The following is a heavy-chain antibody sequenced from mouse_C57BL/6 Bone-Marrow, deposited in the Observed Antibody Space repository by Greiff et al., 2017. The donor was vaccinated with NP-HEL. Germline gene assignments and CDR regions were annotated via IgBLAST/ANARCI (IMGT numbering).Heavy chain of an antibody. CDR3: ARGGLRDMDY. Sequence: VQLKQSGPELVKPGASVKISCKASGYSFTGYYMHWVKQSSEKSLEWIGEINPSTGGTSYNQKFKGKATLTVDKSSSTAYMQLKSLTSEDSAVYYCARGGLRDMDYWGQGTSVTVSS. V-gene: IGHV1-43*01. D-gene: IGHD1-1*01. CDR1: GYSFTGYY. J-gene: IGHJ4*01. CDR2: INPSTGGT.